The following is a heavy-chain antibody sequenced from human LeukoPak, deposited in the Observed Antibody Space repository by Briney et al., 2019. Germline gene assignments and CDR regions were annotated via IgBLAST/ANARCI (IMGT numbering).Heavy chain of an antibody. CDR3: ATVLYSSGWFDP. V-gene: IGHV4-59*01. Sequence: SETLSLTCTVSGGSISSYYWSWIRQPPGKGLEWIGYIYYSGSTNYNPSLKSRVTISVDTSKNQFSLKLSSVTAADTAVYYCATVLYSSGWFDPWGQGTLVTVSS. D-gene: IGHD6-19*01. CDR1: GGSISSYY. J-gene: IGHJ5*02. CDR2: IYYSGST.